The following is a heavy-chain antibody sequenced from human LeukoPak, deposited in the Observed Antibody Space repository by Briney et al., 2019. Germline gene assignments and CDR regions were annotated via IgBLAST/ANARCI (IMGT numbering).Heavy chain of an antibody. V-gene: IGHV4-30-2*01. CDR1: GGSISSGGYY. D-gene: IGHD3-10*01. Sequence: SETLSLTCTVSGGSISSGGYYWSWIRQPPGKGLEWIGYIYHSGSTYYNPSLKSRVTISVDTSKNQFSLKLSSVTAADTAVYYCARGEVVVRGVWDHAFDIWGKGTMVTVSS. CDR2: IYHSGST. CDR3: ARGEVVVRGVWDHAFDI. J-gene: IGHJ3*02.